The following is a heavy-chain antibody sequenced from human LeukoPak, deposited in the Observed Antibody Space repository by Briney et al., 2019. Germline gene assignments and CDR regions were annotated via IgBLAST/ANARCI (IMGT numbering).Heavy chain of an antibody. Sequence: GGSLRLSCAASGFTFSSYSMNWVRQAPGKGLEWVSSISSSSSYIYYADSVKGRFTISRDNAKNSLYLQMNSLRAEDTAVYYCAKDGGVYGASAYYYYMDVWGKGTTVTVSS. V-gene: IGHV3-21*01. CDR3: AKDGGVYGASAYYYYMDV. CDR2: ISSSSSYI. J-gene: IGHJ6*03. D-gene: IGHD5/OR15-5a*01. CDR1: GFTFSSYS.